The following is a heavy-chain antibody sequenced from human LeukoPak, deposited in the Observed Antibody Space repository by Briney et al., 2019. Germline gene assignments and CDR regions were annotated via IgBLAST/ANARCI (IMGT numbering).Heavy chain of an antibody. CDR3: ARDTYYYDSSGYQTFDY. D-gene: IGHD3-22*01. CDR1: GGTFSSYA. V-gene: IGHV1-18*01. Sequence: ASVKVSCKASGGTFSSYAISWVRQAPGQGLEWMGWISAYNGNTNYAQKLQGRVTMTTDTSTSTAYMELRGLRSDDTAVYYCARDTYYYDSSGYQTFDYWGQGTLVTVSS. J-gene: IGHJ4*02. CDR2: ISAYNGNT.